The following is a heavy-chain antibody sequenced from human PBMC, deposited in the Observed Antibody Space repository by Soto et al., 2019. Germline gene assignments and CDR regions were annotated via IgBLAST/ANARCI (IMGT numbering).Heavy chain of an antibody. V-gene: IGHV3-30-3*01. CDR3: ATEDHSCGGAGTFYH. CDR2: ISVDGASK. Sequence: QVQLVESGGGVVQPGRSLRLSCAASGLILSTRVMHWIRQAPGKGLEWVAGISVDGASKYYADSVKGRFTVSRDTAKNTVDVQLDTLNVEDTAVYYCATEDHSCGGAGTFYHWGPGTLVTVSS. CDR1: GLILSTRV. D-gene: IGHD2-21*01. J-gene: IGHJ1*01.